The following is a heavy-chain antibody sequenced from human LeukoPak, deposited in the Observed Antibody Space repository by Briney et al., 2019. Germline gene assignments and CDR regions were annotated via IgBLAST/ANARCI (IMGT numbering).Heavy chain of an antibody. CDR2: ISSSGSTI. CDR3: ARALRYSSSWSDY. D-gene: IGHD6-13*01. J-gene: IGHJ4*02. V-gene: IGHV3-48*04. Sequence: GGSLRLSCAASGFTFSSYGMHWVRQAPGKGLEWVSYISSSGSTIYYADSVKGRFTISRDNAKNSLYLQMNSLRAEDTAVYYCARALRYSSSWSDYWGQGTLVTVSS. CDR1: GFTFSSYG.